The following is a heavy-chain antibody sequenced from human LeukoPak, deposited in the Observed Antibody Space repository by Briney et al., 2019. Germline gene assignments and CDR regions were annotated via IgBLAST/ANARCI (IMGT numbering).Heavy chain of an antibody. Sequence: ASVKVSCKASGYTFTGYYMHWVRQAPGQGLEWMGWINPNSGGTNYAQKFQGRVTMTRDTSISTAYMELSRLRSDDTAVYYCARDSGNYYGSGSYYNYYYYYMDVWGKGTTVTISS. CDR2: INPNSGGT. V-gene: IGHV1-2*02. CDR3: ARDSGNYYGSGSYYNYYYYYMDV. CDR1: GYTFTGYY. D-gene: IGHD3-10*01. J-gene: IGHJ6*03.